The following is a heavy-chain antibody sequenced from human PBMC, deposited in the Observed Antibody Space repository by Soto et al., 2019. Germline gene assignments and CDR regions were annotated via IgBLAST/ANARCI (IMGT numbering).Heavy chain of an antibody. J-gene: IGHJ5*01. CDR3: ARAXGRITIFGVVTPNWFDS. V-gene: IGHV5-51*01. CDR2: IYPGDSDT. CDR1: GYSFTIYW. Sequence: PGESLKISCKGSGYSFTIYWIGRVRQMPGKGLGWMGIIYPGDSDTRYSPSFQCQVTSSADKSISPAYLQWCSLKAPDPTMYYCARAXGRITIFGVVTPNWFDSWGQGTLVTVSS. D-gene: IGHD3-3*01.